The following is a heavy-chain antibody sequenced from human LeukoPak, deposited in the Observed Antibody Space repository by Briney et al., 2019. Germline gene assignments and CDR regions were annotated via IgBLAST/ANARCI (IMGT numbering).Heavy chain of an antibody. Sequence: GESLKISCKGSGYSFTTYWIGWVRQMPGKGLEWMGFIYPGDSDTRYSPSFQGQVTISADKSITTAYLQWSSLKASDTAMYYCARHGTSNYYDSALANWGQGTLVTVSS. CDR1: GYSFTTYW. D-gene: IGHD3-10*01. V-gene: IGHV5-51*01. CDR2: IYPGDSDT. CDR3: ARHGTSNYYDSALAN. J-gene: IGHJ4*02.